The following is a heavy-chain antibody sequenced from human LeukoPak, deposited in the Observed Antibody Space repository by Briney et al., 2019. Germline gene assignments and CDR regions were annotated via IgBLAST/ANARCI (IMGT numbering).Heavy chain of an antibody. Sequence: GGSLRLSCAASGFTFSSYAMSWVRHAPGQGLEWVSPICGSGGSSVYADSMKGRFTISRDNSKNTLYLQMSRLRPEDTAVYYCAKDVSYDSSGYGPAVGYFDYWGQGTLVTVSS. J-gene: IGHJ4*02. CDR1: GFTFSSYA. D-gene: IGHD3-22*01. CDR2: ICGSGGSS. V-gene: IGHV3-23*01. CDR3: AKDVSYDSSGYGPAVGYFDY.